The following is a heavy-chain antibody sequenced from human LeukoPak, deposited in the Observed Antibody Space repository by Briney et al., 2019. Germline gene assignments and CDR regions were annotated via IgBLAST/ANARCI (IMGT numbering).Heavy chain of an antibody. CDR3: ARPNSSGWYYLDN. CDR1: GDSISPYY. D-gene: IGHD6-19*01. J-gene: IGHJ4*02. V-gene: IGHV4-59*01. CDR2: IYNSGRT. Sequence: SETLSLTCTVSGDSISPYYWSWLRQPPGKGLEWIGEIYNSGRTKYNPALMSRVTISVDTSKNQFSLKLSSVTAADTAVYYCARPNSSGWYYLDNWGQGTLVTVSS.